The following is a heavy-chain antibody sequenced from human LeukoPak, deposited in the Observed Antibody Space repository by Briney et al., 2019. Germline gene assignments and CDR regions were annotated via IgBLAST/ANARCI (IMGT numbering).Heavy chain of an antibody. J-gene: IGHJ3*02. V-gene: IGHV3-30*02. CDR1: GFTFTSFA. D-gene: IGHD3-16*01. CDR2: IRYDGSDK. Sequence: GGSLRLSCAASGFTFTSFAMTWVRQAPGKGLEWVTFIRYDGSDKYYADSVKGRFTVSRDNSKNTLCLQMNSLRAEDTAFYYCAKGGVSPAYTHIFDIWGQGTIVTVSS. CDR3: AKGGVSPAYTHIFDI.